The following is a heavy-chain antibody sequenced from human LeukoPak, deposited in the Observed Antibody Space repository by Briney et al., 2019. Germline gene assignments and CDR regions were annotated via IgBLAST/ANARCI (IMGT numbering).Heavy chain of an antibody. Sequence: GSLRLSCAASGFTFSSYGMSWVRQPPGKGLEWIGSIYYSGSTYYNPSLKSRVTISVDTSKNQFSLKLSSVTAADTAVYYCARTATHYCSGGSCYVYYFDYWGQGTLVTVSS. CDR3: ARTATHYCSGGSCYVYYFDY. CDR1: GFTFSSYG. CDR2: IYYSGST. V-gene: IGHV4-38-2*01. J-gene: IGHJ4*02. D-gene: IGHD2-15*01.